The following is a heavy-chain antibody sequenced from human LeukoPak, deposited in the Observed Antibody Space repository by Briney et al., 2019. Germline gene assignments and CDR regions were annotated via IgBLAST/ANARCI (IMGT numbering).Heavy chain of an antibody. V-gene: IGHV4-59*01. CDR1: GGSISSYY. J-gene: IGHJ4*02. CDR3: ARGNSGSYYGFDY. Sequence: PSETLSLTCTVSGGSISSYYGSWIRQPPGGRRGWIGYIYYTGSTNYNPSLKSRATTSVDTSKNQFSLKLSSVTAADTAVYYCARGNSGSYYGFDYWGQGTLVTVSS. CDR2: IYYTGST. D-gene: IGHD1-26*01.